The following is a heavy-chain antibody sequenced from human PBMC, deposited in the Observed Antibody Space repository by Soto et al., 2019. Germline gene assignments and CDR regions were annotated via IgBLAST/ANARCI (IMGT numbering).Heavy chain of an antibody. J-gene: IGHJ4*01. CDR3: ARDLVFRGSGLTYLDF. V-gene: IGHV3-33*01. D-gene: IGHD3-10*01. CDR2: VWFDESSH. CDR1: GFTFGDSG. Sequence: QVQLVESGGGVVQPGRSLRLSCAASGFTFGDSGMHWVRQAPGKGLEWVAVVWFDESSHYYVDSVKGRFTIARDNSQNALYLQMNSLRDEDTAVYFCARDLVFRGSGLTYLDFWGQGTLVTVST.